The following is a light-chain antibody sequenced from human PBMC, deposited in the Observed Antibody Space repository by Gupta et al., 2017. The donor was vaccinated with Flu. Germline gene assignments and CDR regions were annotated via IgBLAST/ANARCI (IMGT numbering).Light chain of an antibody. CDR2: AAS. CDR3: QQSYTTPVT. CDR1: QTIANY. Sequence: DIQTTQSPSSLSASVGDRVNITCRASQTIANYLNWYQQKAGKAPNLLLYAASSLHSGVPSRFSGSGSGTDFTLTIRSLQPEDFATYYCQQSYTTPVTFGQGTRLEIK. V-gene: IGKV1-39*01. J-gene: IGKJ5*01.